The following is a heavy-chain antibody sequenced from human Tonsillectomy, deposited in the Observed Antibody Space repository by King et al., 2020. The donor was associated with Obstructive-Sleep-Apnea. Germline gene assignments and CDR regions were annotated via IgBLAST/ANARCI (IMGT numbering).Heavy chain of an antibody. D-gene: IGHD5-18*01. V-gene: IGHV3-9*01. CDR2: ISWNSGSI. Sequence: QLVQSGGGLVQPGRSLRLSCAASGFTFDDYAMHWVRQAPGKGLEWVSGISWNSGSIGYADSVKGRFTISRDNAKNSLYLQMNSLRAEDTALYYCAKEISYGPGDGMDVWGQGTTVTVSS. J-gene: IGHJ6*02. CDR3: AKEISYGPGDGMDV. CDR1: GFTFDDYA.